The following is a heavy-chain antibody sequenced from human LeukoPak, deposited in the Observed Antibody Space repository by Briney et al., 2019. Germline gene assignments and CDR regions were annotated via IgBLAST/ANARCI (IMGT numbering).Heavy chain of an antibody. CDR2: IYDSGST. Sequence: SETLSLTCTVSGGSISNYYRSWIRQPPGKGLEWIGYIYDSGSTNHNPSLKSRVTISVDTSKNQVSLKLSSVTAADTAVYYCARVRKYCSGGSCYYFDYWGQGVLVTVSS. CDR3: ARVRKYCSGGSCYYFDY. J-gene: IGHJ4*02. V-gene: IGHV4-59*01. D-gene: IGHD2-15*01. CDR1: GGSISNYY.